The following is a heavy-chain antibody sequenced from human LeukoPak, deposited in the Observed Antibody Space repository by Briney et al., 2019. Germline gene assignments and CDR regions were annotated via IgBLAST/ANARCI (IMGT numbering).Heavy chain of an antibody. CDR2: INHSGST. CDR3: ARGRYMTTSGGAAAGFLYY. J-gene: IGHJ4*02. V-gene: IGHV4-34*01. D-gene: IGHD6-13*01. Sequence: PSETLSLTCAVSGGSFSGYYWNWIRQSPGKGLEWIGEINHSGSTHYNPSLKSRVTISVDTSQKQFSLRLTSVTAADTAVYYCARGRYMTTSGGAAAGFLYYWGQGYLVTVST. CDR1: GGSFSGYY.